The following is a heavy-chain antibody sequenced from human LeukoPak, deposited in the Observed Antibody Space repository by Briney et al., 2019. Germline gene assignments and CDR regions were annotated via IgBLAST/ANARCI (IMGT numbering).Heavy chain of an antibody. CDR2: INHNGNVN. Sequence: GGSLRLSCAASGFTFSSYWMNWARQAPGKGLEWVASINHNGNVNYYVDSVKGRFTISRDNAKNSLYLQMNSLRAEDTAVYYCARVSGSYSSDAFDIWGQGTMVTVSS. CDR1: GFTFSSYW. V-gene: IGHV3-7*01. J-gene: IGHJ3*02. CDR3: ARVSGSYSSDAFDI. D-gene: IGHD1-26*01.